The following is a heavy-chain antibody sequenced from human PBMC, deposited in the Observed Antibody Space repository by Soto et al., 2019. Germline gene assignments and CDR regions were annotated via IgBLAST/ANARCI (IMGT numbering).Heavy chain of an antibody. V-gene: IGHV6-1*01. Sequence: PSQTLSLPCAISEYSVSGTRVAWNWLKQSPSRGLEWLGRTYYRSKWYHDFGGSVQNRITIHPDTYKNPSSLQLNCVTPEDTAVYYCARGLFMAGAGEFDYWGQGTLVTVSS. CDR2: TYYRSKWYH. CDR3: ARGLFMAGAGEFDY. CDR1: EYSVSGTRVA. D-gene: IGHD7-27*01. J-gene: IGHJ4*02.